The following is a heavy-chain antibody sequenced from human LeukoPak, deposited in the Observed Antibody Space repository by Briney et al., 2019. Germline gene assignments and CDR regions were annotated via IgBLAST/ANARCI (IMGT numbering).Heavy chain of an antibody. D-gene: IGHD2-15*01. J-gene: IGHJ4*02. Sequence: SGGSLSLSCAASGFNFSSYVMHWVRQAPGKGLEWVAVIWYDGSNKYYADSVKGRFTISRDNSKNTLYLQMNSVRAEDTAVDYCAKEGISGLDDWVQGTVVTVSS. V-gene: IGHV3-33*06. CDR1: GFNFSSYV. CDR2: IWYDGSNK. CDR3: AKEGISGLDD.